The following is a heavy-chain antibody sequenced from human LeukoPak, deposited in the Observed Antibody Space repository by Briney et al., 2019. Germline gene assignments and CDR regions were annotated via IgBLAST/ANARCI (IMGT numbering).Heavy chain of an antibody. Sequence: GGSLRLSCAASGFTFSSYSMNWVRQAPGKGLEWVSSIISSSSYIYYADSVKGRFTISRDNAKNSLYLQMNSLRAEDTAVYYCASYKGSDYYEDYWGQGTLVTVSS. J-gene: IGHJ4*02. CDR3: ASYKGSDYYEDY. CDR2: IISSSSYI. CDR1: GFTFSSYS. V-gene: IGHV3-21*01. D-gene: IGHD3-22*01.